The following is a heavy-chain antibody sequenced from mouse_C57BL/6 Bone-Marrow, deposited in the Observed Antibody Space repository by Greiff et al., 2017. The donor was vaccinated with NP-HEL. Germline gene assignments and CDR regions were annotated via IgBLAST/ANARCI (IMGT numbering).Heavy chain of an antibody. CDR3: ARGVGRDFPFAY. V-gene: IGHV1-53*01. CDR1: GYTFTSYW. CDR2: INPSNGGT. Sequence: QVQLQQPGTELVKPGASVKLSFKASGYTFTSYWMHWVKQRPGQGLEWIGNINPSNGGTNYNEKFKSKATLTVDKSSSTAYMQLSSLTSEDSAVYYCARGVGRDFPFAYWGQGTLVTVSA. D-gene: IGHD1-1*01. J-gene: IGHJ3*01.